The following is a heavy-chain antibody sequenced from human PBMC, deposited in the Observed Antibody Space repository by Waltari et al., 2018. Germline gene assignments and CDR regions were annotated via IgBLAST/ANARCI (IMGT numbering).Heavy chain of an antibody. CDR2: INPNSGGT. D-gene: IGHD4-17*01. CDR1: GYTFTGYY. Sequence: QVQLVQSGAEVKKPGASVKVSCKASGYTFTGYYMHWVRQAPGQGLEGMGWINPNSGGTNYAQKVQGRVTMTRDTSISTAYMELSRLRSDDTAVYYCARVGTVTSPYGMDVWGQGTTVTVSS. V-gene: IGHV1-2*02. CDR3: ARVGTVTSPYGMDV. J-gene: IGHJ6*02.